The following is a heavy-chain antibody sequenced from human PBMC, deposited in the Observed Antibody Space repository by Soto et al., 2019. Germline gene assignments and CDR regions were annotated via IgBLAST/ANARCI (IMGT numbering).Heavy chain of an antibody. V-gene: IGHV3-23*01. D-gene: IGHD2-21*02. CDR1: VFTFSSYA. J-gene: IGHJ3*02. CDR2: ISGSGGST. CDR3: AKDYIVVVTACAFDI. Sequence: GGSLRLSCAASVFTFSSYAMSWVRQAPGKGLEWVSAISGSGGSTYYADSVKGRFTISRDNSKNTLYLQMNSLRAEDTAVYYCAKDYIVVVTACAFDIWGQGTMVTVSS.